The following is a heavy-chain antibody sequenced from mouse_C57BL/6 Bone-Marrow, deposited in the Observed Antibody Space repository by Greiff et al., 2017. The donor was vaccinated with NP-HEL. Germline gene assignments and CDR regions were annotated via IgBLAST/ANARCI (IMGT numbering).Heavy chain of an antibody. CDR1: GFTFTDYY. Sequence: EVKLMESGGGLVQPGGSLSLSCAASGFTFTDYYMSWVRQPPGKALEWLGFIRNKANGYTTEYSASVKGRFTISRDNSQSILYLQMNALRAEDSATYYCARYGDYGWYFDVWGTGTTVTVSS. D-gene: IGHD1-1*01. CDR2: IRNKANGYTT. J-gene: IGHJ1*03. V-gene: IGHV7-3*01. CDR3: ARYGDYGWYFDV.